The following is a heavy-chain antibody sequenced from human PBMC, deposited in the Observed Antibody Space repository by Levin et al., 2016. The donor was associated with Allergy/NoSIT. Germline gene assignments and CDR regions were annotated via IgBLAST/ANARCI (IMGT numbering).Heavy chain of an antibody. J-gene: IGHJ3*02. Sequence: GGSLRLSCAASGFTFSSYSMNWVRQAPGKGLEWVSSISSSSSYIYYADSVKGRFTISRDNAKNSLYLQMNSLRAEDTAVYYCARGLYGSGSPDAFDIWGQGTMVTVSS. CDR3: ARGLYGSGSPDAFDI. CDR1: GFTFSSYS. CDR2: ISSSSSYI. D-gene: IGHD3-10*01. V-gene: IGHV3-21*01.